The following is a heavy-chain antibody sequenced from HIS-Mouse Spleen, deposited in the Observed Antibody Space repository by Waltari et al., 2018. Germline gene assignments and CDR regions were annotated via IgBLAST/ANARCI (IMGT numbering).Heavy chain of an antibody. CDR2: INRDGGRT. CDR3: ASAACSGGSCFYDAFDI. J-gene: IGHJ3*02. D-gene: IGHD2-15*01. CDR1: GFTFSSYW. Sequence: EVQLVESGGGLVQPGGSLRLSCSASGFTFSSYWMHWVRQAPGKGLVWFSRINRDGGRTSYADSVKGRFTISRDNAKNTLYLQMNSLRAEDTAVYYCASAACSGGSCFYDAFDIWGQGTMVTVSS. V-gene: IGHV3-74*01.